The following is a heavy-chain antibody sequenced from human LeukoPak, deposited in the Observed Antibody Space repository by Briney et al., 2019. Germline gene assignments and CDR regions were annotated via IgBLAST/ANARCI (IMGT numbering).Heavy chain of an antibody. J-gene: IGHJ6*03. CDR2: INHSGGT. CDR3: ARAKDSSGWPYYYYYYYMDV. CDR1: GGSFSGYF. V-gene: IGHV4-34*01. D-gene: IGHD6-19*01. Sequence: SETLSLTCAVYGGSFSGYFWSWIRQPPGKGLEWIGEINHSGGTDYNPSLKSRITISTDTSKNQFSLKLSSVTVADTAVYYCARAKDSSGWPYYYYYYYMDVWGKGTTVTVSS.